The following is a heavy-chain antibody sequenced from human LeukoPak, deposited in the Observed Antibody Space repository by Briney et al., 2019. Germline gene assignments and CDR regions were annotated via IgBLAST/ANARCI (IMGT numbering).Heavy chain of an antibody. D-gene: IGHD4-17*01. CDR1: GGSISSYY. Sequence: SETLSLTCTVSGGSISSYYWSWIRQPPGKGLEWIGYIYYSGSTNYNPSLKSRVTISVDTSKNQFSLKLSSVTAADTAVYYCARDGYGDSSYWGQGTLVTVSS. CDR3: ARDGYGDSSY. CDR2: IYYSGST. V-gene: IGHV4-59*01. J-gene: IGHJ4*02.